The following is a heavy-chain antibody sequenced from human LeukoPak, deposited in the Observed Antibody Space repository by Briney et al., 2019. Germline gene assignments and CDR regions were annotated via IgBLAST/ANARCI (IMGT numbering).Heavy chain of an antibody. V-gene: IGHV4-4*02. CDR3: AREYSSSGLDY. CDR2: IYHSGST. D-gene: IGHD6-6*01. CDR1: GASISSSNW. Sequence: PSGTLFLTCGVSGASISSSNWWSWVRQPPGKGLEWIGEIYHSGSTNYNPSLKSRVTISVDRSKNQFSLKLSSVAAADTAVYYCAREYSSSGLDYWGQGTLVTVSS. J-gene: IGHJ4*02.